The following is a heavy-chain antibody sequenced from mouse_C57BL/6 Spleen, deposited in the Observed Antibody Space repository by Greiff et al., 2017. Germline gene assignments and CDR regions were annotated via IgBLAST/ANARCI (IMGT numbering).Heavy chain of an antibody. CDR1: GYTFTEYT. CDR3: ARHCGTGTWEEDLYYLDY. J-gene: IGHJ2*01. Sequence: VQLQQSGAELVKPGASVKLSCKASGYTFTEYTIHWVKQRSGQGLEWIGWFYPGSGSIKYNEKFKDKATLTEDKSSSTVYMELSRFTSEDSAFYFCARHCGTGTWEEDLYYLDYWGQGTTLTVSS. CDR2: FYPGSGSI. V-gene: IGHV1-62-2*01. D-gene: IGHD4-1*01.